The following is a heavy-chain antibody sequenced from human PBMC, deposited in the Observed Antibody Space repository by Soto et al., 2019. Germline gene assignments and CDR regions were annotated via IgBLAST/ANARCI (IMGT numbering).Heavy chain of an antibody. CDR3: AKSNVLRFLEWLFYDAFDI. J-gene: IGHJ3*02. CDR1: GFTFSSYG. D-gene: IGHD3-3*01. V-gene: IGHV3-30*18. Sequence: GGSLRLSCAASGFTFSSYGMHWVRQAPGKGLEWVAVISYDGNNKYYADSVKGRFTISRDNSKNTLYLQMNSLRAEDTAVYYCAKSNVLRFLEWLFYDAFDIWGQGTMVTVSS. CDR2: ISYDGNNK.